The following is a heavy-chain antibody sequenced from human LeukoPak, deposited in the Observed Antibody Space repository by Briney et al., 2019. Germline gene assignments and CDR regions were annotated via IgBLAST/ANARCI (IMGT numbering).Heavy chain of an antibody. Sequence: SVKVSCKASGGTFSSYAISWLRQAPGQGLEWMGGIIPIFGTANYAQKFQGRVTITTDESTSTAYMELSSLRSEDTAVYYCARAYYYDSSGHLWYFDYWGQGTLVTVSS. CDR3: ARAYYYDSSGHLWYFDY. D-gene: IGHD3-22*01. CDR2: IIPIFGTA. J-gene: IGHJ4*02. CDR1: GGTFSSYA. V-gene: IGHV1-69*05.